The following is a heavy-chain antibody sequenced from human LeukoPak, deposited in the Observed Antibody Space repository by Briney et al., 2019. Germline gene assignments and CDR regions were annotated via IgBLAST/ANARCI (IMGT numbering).Heavy chain of an antibody. CDR3: AREETTPDAFDI. V-gene: IGHV1-46*01. CDR1: GYTFTSYY. D-gene: IGHD4-11*01. Sequence: ASVKVSCKASGYTFTSYYMHWVRQAPGQGLERMGIINPSGGSTSYAQKFQGRVTMTRDTSTSTVYMELSSLRSEDTAVYYCAREETTPDAFDIWGQGTMVTVSS. CDR2: INPSGGST. J-gene: IGHJ3*02.